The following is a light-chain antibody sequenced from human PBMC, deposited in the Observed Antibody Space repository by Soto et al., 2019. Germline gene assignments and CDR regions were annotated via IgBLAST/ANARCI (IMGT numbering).Light chain of an antibody. Sequence: MTQSPATLSVSPGERATLSCRASQSVSKYLNWYQQKPGKAPKLLIYAASSLQSGVPSRFSGSGSGTDFTLTISSLQPEDFATYCCQQSYSTPWTFGQGTKVEIK. CDR2: AAS. CDR1: QSVSKY. CDR3: QQSYSTPWT. J-gene: IGKJ1*01. V-gene: IGKV1-39*01.